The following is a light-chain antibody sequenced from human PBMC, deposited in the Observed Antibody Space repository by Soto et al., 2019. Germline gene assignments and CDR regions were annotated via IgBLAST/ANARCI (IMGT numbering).Light chain of an antibody. CDR2: VGTGGIVG. V-gene: IGLV9-49*01. J-gene: IGLJ2*01. Sequence: QLVLTQPPSASASLGASVTLTCTLSSGYSNYKVDWYQQRPGKGPRFVMRVGTGGIVGSKGDGIPGRFSVLGSGLNRYLTIKNIQEEDESDFHCGADHGSGSNFLVVFGGGTKLTVL. CDR1: SGYSNYK. CDR3: GADHGSGSNFLVV.